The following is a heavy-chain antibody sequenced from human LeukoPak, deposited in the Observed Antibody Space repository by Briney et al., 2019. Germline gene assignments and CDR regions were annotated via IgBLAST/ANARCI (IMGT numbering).Heavy chain of an antibody. CDR3: ARAIMITFGGVIAADAFDI. D-gene: IGHD3-16*02. J-gene: IGHJ3*02. CDR2: ISSNGGST. V-gene: IGHV3-64*01. Sequence: PGGSLRLSCAASGFTFSSYAMHWVRQAPGKGLEYVSAISSNGGSTYYANSVKGRFTISRDNSKNTLYLQMGSLRAEDMAVYYCARAIMITFGGVIAADAFDIWGQGTMVTVSS. CDR1: GFTFSSYA.